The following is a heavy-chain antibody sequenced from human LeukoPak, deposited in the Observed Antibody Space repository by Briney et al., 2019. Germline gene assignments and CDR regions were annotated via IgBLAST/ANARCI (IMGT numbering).Heavy chain of an antibody. Sequence: GGSLRLSCAASGFTFSSYAMSWVRQAPGKGLQWVSALSGSGLSTYYADSVKGRFTISRDNSKNTLYLQMNSLRAEDTAVYYCAKGWESSSWLFDYWGQGTLVPVSS. CDR2: LSGSGLST. CDR3: AKGWESSSWLFDY. D-gene: IGHD6-13*01. J-gene: IGHJ4*02. V-gene: IGHV3-23*01. CDR1: GFTFSSYA.